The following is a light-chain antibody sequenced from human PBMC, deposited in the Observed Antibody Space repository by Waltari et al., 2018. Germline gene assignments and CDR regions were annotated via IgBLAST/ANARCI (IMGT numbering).Light chain of an antibody. J-gene: IGLJ3*02. CDR1: SSNIGSSF. Sequence: QSVLTQPPSASGTPGQRVTISCSGSSSNIGSSFVCWYQHLPGTAPKLLIYRNDPRPSGVPDRFSGSMSGTSASLAISGLRSEDEADYYCAAWDDSLTVRFGGGTKLTVL. V-gene: IGLV1-47*01. CDR2: RND. CDR3: AAWDDSLTVR.